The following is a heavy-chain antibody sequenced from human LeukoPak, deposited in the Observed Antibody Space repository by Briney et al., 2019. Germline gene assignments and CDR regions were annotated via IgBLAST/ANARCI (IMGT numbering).Heavy chain of an antibody. CDR1: GFTFSSYA. V-gene: IGHV3-30-3*01. Sequence: QTGRSLRLSCAASGFTFSSYAMHWVRQAPGKGLEWVAVISYDGSNKYYADSVKGRFTISRDNSKNTLYLQMNSLRAEDTAVYYCARDIGVWFGELLSGWFDPWGQGTLVTVSS. CDR2: ISYDGSNK. J-gene: IGHJ5*02. D-gene: IGHD3-10*01. CDR3: ARDIGVWFGELLSGWFDP.